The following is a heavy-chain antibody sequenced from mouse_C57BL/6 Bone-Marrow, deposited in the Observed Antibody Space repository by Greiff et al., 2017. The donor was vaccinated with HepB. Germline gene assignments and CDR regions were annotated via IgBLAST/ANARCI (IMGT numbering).Heavy chain of an antibody. Sequence: VKLQQPGAELVKPGASVKMSCKASGYTFTSYWITWVKQRPGQGLEWIGDIYPGSGSTNYNEKFKSKATLTVDTSSSTAYMQLSSLTSEDSAVYYCARGGLRAAMDYWGQGTSVTVSS. CDR2: IYPGSGST. CDR1: GYTFTSYW. V-gene: IGHV1-55*01. D-gene: IGHD3-1*01. J-gene: IGHJ4*01. CDR3: ARGGLRAAMDY.